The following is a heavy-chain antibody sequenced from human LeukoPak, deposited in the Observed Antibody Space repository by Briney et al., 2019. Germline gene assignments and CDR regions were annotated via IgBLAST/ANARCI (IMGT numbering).Heavy chain of an antibody. D-gene: IGHD2-21*02. J-gene: IGHJ4*02. CDR2: ISGSGGST. CDR3: AKKAAYCGGDCPYYFDY. CDR1: GFTFSSYA. V-gene: IGHV3-23*01. Sequence: GGSLRLSCAASGFTFSSYAMSWVRQAPGKGLEWVSAISGSGGSTYYADSVKGRFTISRDNSKNTLYLQVNSLRAEDTAVYYCAKKAAYCGGDCPYYFDYWGQGTLVTVSS.